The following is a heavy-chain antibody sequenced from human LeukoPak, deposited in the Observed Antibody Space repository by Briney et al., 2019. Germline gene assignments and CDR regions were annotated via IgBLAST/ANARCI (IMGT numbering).Heavy chain of an antibody. J-gene: IGHJ4*02. CDR3: AREHSSGRTFDY. D-gene: IGHD6-19*01. Sequence: ASVKVSCKASGYTFTSYYMHWVRQAPGQGLEWMGIINPSGGSTSYAQKFQGRVTMTRDTSTSTVYMELSSLRSDDTAVYYCAREHSSGRTFDYWGQGTLVTVSS. CDR2: INPSGGST. V-gene: IGHV1-46*01. CDR1: GYTFTSYY.